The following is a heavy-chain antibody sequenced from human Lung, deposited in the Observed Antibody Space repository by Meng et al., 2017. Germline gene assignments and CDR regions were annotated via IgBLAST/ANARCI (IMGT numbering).Heavy chain of an antibody. V-gene: IGHV1-18*01. J-gene: IGHJ5*02. Sequence: QVQLVQSGDEVKKPGASVKVSCKASGYTFTSFGISWVRQAPGQGLEWMGWISGYNGNTNYAQKFQGRVTMTTVTSTSTAYMELRSLRSDDTAVYYCARDRYCSTTSCTGWFDPWGQGTLVTVSS. CDR2: ISGYNGNT. CDR1: GYTFTSFG. D-gene: IGHD2-2*01. CDR3: ARDRYCSTTSCTGWFDP.